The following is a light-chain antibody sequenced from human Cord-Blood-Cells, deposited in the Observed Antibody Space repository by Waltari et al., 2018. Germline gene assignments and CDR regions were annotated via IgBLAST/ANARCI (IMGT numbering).Light chain of an antibody. CDR3: LLSFIGARFLVV. J-gene: IGLJ2*01. CDR1: TGSVTSGPY. CDR2: GTS. Sequence: QAVVIQEPSLTVSPGVTVTRTCGCSTGSVTSGPYPYWLQQKPGQAPRTLISGTSNKHHLTPPRFSCSLLGSKAALTRAGAQPEDEAEYYCLLSFIGARFLVVFGGGTKLTVL. V-gene: IGLV7-46*01.